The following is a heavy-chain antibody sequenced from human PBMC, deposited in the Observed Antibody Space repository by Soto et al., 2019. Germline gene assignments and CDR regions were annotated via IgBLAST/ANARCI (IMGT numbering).Heavy chain of an antibody. CDR3: ARDKTGMTTTGGGRIDH. V-gene: IGHV3-30-3*01. D-gene: IGHD7-27*01. J-gene: IGHJ4*02. CDR2: VSFDGSNK. CDR1: GFTFSTHA. Sequence: QVQLVESGGGVVQPGRSLRLSCAASGFTFSTHAMHWVRQAPGKGLECVAIVSFDGSNKYYADSVKGRFTISRDNSKNTLYPQMSGLTPEDTAVYYCARDKTGMTTTGGGRIDHWGQGTLVTVSS.